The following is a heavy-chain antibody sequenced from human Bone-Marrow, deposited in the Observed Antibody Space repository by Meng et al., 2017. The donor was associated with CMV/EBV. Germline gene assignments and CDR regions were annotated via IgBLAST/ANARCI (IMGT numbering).Heavy chain of an antibody. J-gene: IGHJ6*02. D-gene: IGHD4-11*01. CDR3: ARPDSLYYYYAMDV. CDR1: GGSLRTSSYY. CDR2: IYYTGTT. Sequence: SETLSLTCTVSGGSLRTSSYYWVWIRQPPGKGLEWIGSIYYTGTTYYNPSLKSRVTIAVDASKNQFSLKLSSVTAADTAVYYCARPDSLYYYYAMDVWGQGNTVTVSS. V-gene: IGHV4-39*01.